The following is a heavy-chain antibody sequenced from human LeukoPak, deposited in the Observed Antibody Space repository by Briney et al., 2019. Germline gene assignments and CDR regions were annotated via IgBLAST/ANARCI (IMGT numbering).Heavy chain of an antibody. CDR3: AKTISGYSYAYGPSFFDY. CDR2: IRYDGSNT. CDR1: GFTFNNYG. V-gene: IGHV3-30*02. J-gene: IGHJ4*02. Sequence: GGSLRLSCAASGFTFNNYGMHWVRRAPGKGLEWLAFIRYDGSNTYYADSVKGRFTVSRDNSKNTLYLQMNSLRAEDTAVYYCAKTISGYSYAYGPSFFDYWGQGTLVTVSS. D-gene: IGHD5-18*01.